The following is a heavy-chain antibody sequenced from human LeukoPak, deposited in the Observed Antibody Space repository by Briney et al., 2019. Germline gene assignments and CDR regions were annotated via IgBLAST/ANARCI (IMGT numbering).Heavy chain of an antibody. D-gene: IGHD6-19*01. V-gene: IGHV4-34*01. CDR1: GGSFSGYY. Sequence: PSETLSLTCAVYGGSFSGYYWSWIRQPPGKGLEWIGKINHSGSTNYNASLKSRVTISVDTSKNQFSLKLSSVTAADTAVYYCARRGRLIAVAAPDAFDIWGQGTMVTVSS. CDR2: INHSGST. CDR3: ARRGRLIAVAAPDAFDI. J-gene: IGHJ3*02.